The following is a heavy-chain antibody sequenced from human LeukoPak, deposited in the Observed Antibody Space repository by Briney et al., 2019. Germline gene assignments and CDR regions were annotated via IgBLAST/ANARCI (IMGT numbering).Heavy chain of an antibody. D-gene: IGHD5-12*01. Sequence: GGSLRLSCAASGFTFSSYGMHWVRQAPGKGLEWVAVIWYDGSNKYYADSVKGRFTISRDNSKNTLYLQMNSLRAEDTAVYYCARDNRGYSGYGSGDDAFDIWGQGTMVAVSS. CDR2: IWYDGSNK. CDR3: ARDNRGYSGYGSGDDAFDI. CDR1: GFTFSSYG. V-gene: IGHV3-33*01. J-gene: IGHJ3*02.